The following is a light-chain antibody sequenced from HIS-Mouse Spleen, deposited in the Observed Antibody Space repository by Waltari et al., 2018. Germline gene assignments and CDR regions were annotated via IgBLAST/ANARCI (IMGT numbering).Light chain of an antibody. Sequence: QSVLTQPPSASGTPGQRVTISCSGSSSNIGSNTVNWYQQLPGTAPKLHIDSNNQRPSGAPARFSGSKSGTSASLAISGLQSEDEADYYCAAWDDSLNGVVFGGGTKLTVL. J-gene: IGLJ2*01. V-gene: IGLV1-44*01. CDR1: SSNIGSNT. CDR2: SNN. CDR3: AAWDDSLNGVV.